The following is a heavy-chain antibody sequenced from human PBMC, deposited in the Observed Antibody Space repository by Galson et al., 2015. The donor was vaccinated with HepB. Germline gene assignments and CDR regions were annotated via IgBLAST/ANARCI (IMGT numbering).Heavy chain of an antibody. CDR1: GYTFTSYA. CDR3: ARVWYYGSGAIYGMDV. J-gene: IGHJ6*02. Sequence: SVKVSCKASGYTFTSYAMHWVRQAPGQRLEWMGWINAGNGNTKYSQKFQGRVTITRDTSASTAYMELSSLRSEDTAVYYCARVWYYGSGAIYGMDVWGQGTTVTVSS. D-gene: IGHD3-10*01. V-gene: IGHV1-3*01. CDR2: INAGNGNT.